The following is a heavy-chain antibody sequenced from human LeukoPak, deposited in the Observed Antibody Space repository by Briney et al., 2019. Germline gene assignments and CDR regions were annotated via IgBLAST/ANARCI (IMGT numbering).Heavy chain of an antibody. CDR3: ARWSSGWYGVAFDI. Sequence: SETLSLTCTVSGGSISSSSYYWGWIRQPPGKGLEWIGSIYYSGSTYYNPSLKSRVTISVDTSKNQFSLKLSSVTAADTAVYYCARWSSGWYGVAFDIWGQGTMVTVSS. J-gene: IGHJ3*02. CDR2: IYYSGST. V-gene: IGHV4-39*07. D-gene: IGHD6-19*01. CDR1: GGSISSSSYY.